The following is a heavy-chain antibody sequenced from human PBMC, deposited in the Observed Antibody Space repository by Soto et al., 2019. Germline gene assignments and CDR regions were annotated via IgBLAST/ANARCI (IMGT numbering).Heavy chain of an antibody. V-gene: IGHV3-23*01. CDR1: GFTFDTYA. CDR2: ISGSGSST. Sequence: GGSLRLSCAVPGFTFDTYAMSWVRQAPGKGLEWVSTISGSGSSTYYADSVKGRFTISRDNSKDTLYLQMNSLRAEDTALYYCAKSPIRTNCPFDYWGQGTLVTVSS. CDR3: AKSPIRTNCPFDY. D-gene: IGHD2-2*02. J-gene: IGHJ4*02.